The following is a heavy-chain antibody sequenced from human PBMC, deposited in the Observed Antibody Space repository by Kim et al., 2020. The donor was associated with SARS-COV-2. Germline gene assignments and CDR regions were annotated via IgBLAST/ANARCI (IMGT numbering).Heavy chain of an antibody. CDR2: IYYSGST. D-gene: IGHD6-13*01. V-gene: IGHV4-39*01. Sequence: SETLSLTCTVSGGSISSSSYYWGWIRQPPGKGLEWIGSIYYSGSTYYNPSLKSRVTISVDTSKNQFSLKLSSVTAADTAVYYCARWWSSSWRRRGQKSDYWGQGTLVTVSS. CDR1: GGSISSSSYY. CDR3: ARWWSSSWRRRGQKSDY. J-gene: IGHJ4*02.